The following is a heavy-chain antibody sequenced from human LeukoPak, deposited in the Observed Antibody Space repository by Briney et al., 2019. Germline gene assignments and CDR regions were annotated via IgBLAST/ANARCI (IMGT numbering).Heavy chain of an antibody. CDR1: GFTYSSFA. D-gene: IGHD1-26*01. V-gene: IGHV3-23*01. CDR2: IIDSGNSL. J-gene: IGHJ4*02. CDR3: AKDPIFSGSYGVFDS. Sequence: GGSLRLSCAASGFTYSSFAMSWVRQAPGKGLEWVSTIIDSGNSLYYADSVEGRFTISRDNSKNTLYLQMNSLRAGDTAVYYCAKDPIFSGSYGVFDSWGQGTLVTVSS.